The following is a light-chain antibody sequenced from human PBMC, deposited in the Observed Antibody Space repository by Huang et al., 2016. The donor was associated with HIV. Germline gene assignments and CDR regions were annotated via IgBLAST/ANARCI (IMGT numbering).Light chain of an antibody. V-gene: IGKV3-15*01. J-gene: IGKJ1*01. Sequence: EIVMTQSPATLSVFPGERATLSCRASQSVSSNLAWYQQKPGQAPRLLIYAASTRATGIPGRFRGSGSGTEFTLTISSLQSEDFAVYYCQQYNNWPRTFGQGTKVEI. CDR1: QSVSSN. CDR2: AAS. CDR3: QQYNNWPRT.